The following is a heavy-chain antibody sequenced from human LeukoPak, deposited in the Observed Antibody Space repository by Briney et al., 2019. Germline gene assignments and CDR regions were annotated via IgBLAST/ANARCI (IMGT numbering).Heavy chain of an antibody. Sequence: GGSLRLSCAASGFIFRDYSMNWVRQAPGKGLEWVSSISSSSSYIYYADSVKGRFTISRDNAKNSLYLQMNSLRAEDTAVYYCAKSHTSGPGDYWGQGTLVTVSS. CDR1: GFIFRDYS. D-gene: IGHD6-19*01. CDR2: ISSSSSYI. V-gene: IGHV3-21*01. J-gene: IGHJ4*02. CDR3: AKSHTSGPGDY.